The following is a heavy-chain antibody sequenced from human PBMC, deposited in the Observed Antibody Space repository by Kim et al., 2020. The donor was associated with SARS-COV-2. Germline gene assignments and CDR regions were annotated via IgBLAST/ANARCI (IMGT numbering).Heavy chain of an antibody. V-gene: IGHV3-33*06. J-gene: IGHJ4*02. CDR1: GFTFSSYG. CDR3: GKGRHYASGIDY. Sequence: GGSLRLSCAASGFTFSSYGMHWVRQAPGKGLEWVAVIWYDGSNKYYADSVKGRFTISRDNSKNTLYLQMTSLRAEDPAGYYCGKGRHYASGIDYSGQGT. D-gene: IGHD3-16*01. CDR2: IWYDGSNK.